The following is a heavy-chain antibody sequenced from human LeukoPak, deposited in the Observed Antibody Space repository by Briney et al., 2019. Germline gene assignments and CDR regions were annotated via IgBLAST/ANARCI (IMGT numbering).Heavy chain of an antibody. D-gene: IGHD3-3*01. Sequence: GGSLRLSCAASGFTFSDYYMSWIRQAPGKGLEWVSAISGSGGSTYYADSVKGRFTISRDNSKNTLYLQMNSLRAEDTAVYYCAKLVPSDDFWSGYLGWFDPWGQGTLVTVSS. J-gene: IGHJ5*02. CDR3: AKLVPSDDFWSGYLGWFDP. CDR2: ISGSGGST. CDR1: GFTFSDYY. V-gene: IGHV3-23*01.